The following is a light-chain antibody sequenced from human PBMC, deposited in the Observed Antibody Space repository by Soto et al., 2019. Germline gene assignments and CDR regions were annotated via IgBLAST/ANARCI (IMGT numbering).Light chain of an antibody. Sequence: QSALTQPASVSGSLGQSITISCTGTTRDIAGYNYISWYQQLPGKAPKLMIYQVTIRPSGIPNRFSGSKSGNTASLTISGLQAEDEADYYCTSFSSSTSLYVFGTGTKLTVL. CDR2: QVT. CDR3: TSFSSSTSLYV. J-gene: IGLJ1*01. V-gene: IGLV2-14*01. CDR1: TRDIAGYNY.